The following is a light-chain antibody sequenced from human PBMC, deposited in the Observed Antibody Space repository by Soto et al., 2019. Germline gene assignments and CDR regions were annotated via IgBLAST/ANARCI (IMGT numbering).Light chain of an antibody. J-gene: IGKJ1*01. CDR1: QSVLYSSNNENY. CDR2: WAS. CDR3: QQYYGTPWT. Sequence: DIVMTQSPDSLAVSLGERATINCKSSQSVLYSSNNENYLAWYQQKPGQPPKLLIYWASTRESGVPDRFSGSGSGTDFTLTISSLQAEDVAVYYCQQYYGTPWTFGQGTKVEIK. V-gene: IGKV4-1*01.